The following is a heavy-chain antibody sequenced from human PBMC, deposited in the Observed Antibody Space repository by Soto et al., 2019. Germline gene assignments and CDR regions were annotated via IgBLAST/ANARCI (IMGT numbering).Heavy chain of an antibody. CDR2: ISSSGSTI. J-gene: IGHJ6*02. Sequence: PGGSLRLSCAASGFTFSDYYMSWIRQAPGKGLEWVSYISSSGSTIYYADSVEGRFTISRDNAKNSLYLQMNSLRAEDTAVYYCARGGWGYCSSTSCYFRSMDVWGQGTTVTVSS. CDR1: GFTFSDYY. CDR3: ARGGWGYCSSTSCYFRSMDV. V-gene: IGHV3-11*01. D-gene: IGHD2-2*01.